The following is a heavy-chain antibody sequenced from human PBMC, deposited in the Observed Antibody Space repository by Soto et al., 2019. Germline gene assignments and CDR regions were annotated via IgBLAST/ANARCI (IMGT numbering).Heavy chain of an antibody. CDR2: IYSGGST. CDR3: AREPTVTNAPYYYGMDV. D-gene: IGHD4-17*01. CDR1: GFTVSSNY. Sequence: EVQLVESGGGLIQPGGSLRLSCAASGFTVSSNYMSWVRQAPGKGLEWVSVIYSGGSTYYADSVKGRFTISRDNSKNTLYLQMNSLRAEDTAVYYCAREPTVTNAPYYYGMDVWGQGTTVTVSS. J-gene: IGHJ6*02. V-gene: IGHV3-53*01.